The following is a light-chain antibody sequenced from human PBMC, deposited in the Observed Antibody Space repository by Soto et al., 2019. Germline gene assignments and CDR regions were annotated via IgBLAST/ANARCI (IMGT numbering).Light chain of an antibody. V-gene: IGLV2-14*01. CDR1: SSDVGGYNY. CDR3: SSYTSSSTLA. CDR2: EVT. Sequence: QSALTQPASVSGSPGQSITISCTGTSSDVGGYNYVSWYQQHPGKATKLMISEVTNRPSGVSNRFSGSKSGNTASLTISGLQAEDEADYYCSSYTSSSTLAFGGGTKLTVL. J-gene: IGLJ2*01.